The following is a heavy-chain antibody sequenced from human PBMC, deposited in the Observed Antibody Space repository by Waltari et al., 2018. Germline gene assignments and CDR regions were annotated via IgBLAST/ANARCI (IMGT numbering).Heavy chain of an antibody. CDR2: LSPTGYDK. CDR1: GFTFGGHN. V-gene: IGHV3-48*03. Sequence: GGHLVPPGGSLRLSCGGPGFTFGGHNINWVRQTPEKGLEWISHLSPTGYDKLDAASVRGRFTISRDSAKSVFLEMSRLRAEDTGVYYCVRSLYINYGSPGFEEWGPGTMVTVS. CDR3: VRSLYINYGSPGFEE. J-gene: IGHJ3*01. D-gene: IGHD3-16*01.